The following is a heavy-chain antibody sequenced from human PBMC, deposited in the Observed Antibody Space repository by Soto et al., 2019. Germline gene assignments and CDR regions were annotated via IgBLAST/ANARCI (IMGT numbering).Heavy chain of an antibody. CDR3: ARVIRADSTSSNFYYYSGLDV. Sequence: QVQLVESGGGVVQPGRSLRLSCAASGFTFSTYGMHWVRQAPGKGLEWLAVISNNGINKYYADSVKGRFTISRDNSKETLFLQMSSLRGEDTAIYYCARVIRADSTSSNFYYYSGLDVWGQGTTVTVSS. CDR1: GFTFSTYG. CDR2: ISNNGINK. V-gene: IGHV3-30*03. J-gene: IGHJ6*02. D-gene: IGHD6-6*01.